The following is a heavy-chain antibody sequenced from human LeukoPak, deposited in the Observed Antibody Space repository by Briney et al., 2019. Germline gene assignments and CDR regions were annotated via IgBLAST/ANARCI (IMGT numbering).Heavy chain of an antibody. D-gene: IGHD2-2*03. V-gene: IGHV4-39*07. Sequence: SETLSLTCTVSGGSFSINNYYWTWIRQPPGKGLEWIGSIYYDGSTYYNPSLKSRVTISVDTSKNQFSLKLSSVTAADTALYYCARGGSGDCSSTSCLDYWGQGTLVTVSS. CDR1: GGSFSINNYY. CDR2: IYYDGST. CDR3: ARGGSGDCSSTSCLDY. J-gene: IGHJ4*02.